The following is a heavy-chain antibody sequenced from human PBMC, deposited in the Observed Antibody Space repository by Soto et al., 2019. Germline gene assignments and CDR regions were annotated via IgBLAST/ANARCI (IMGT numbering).Heavy chain of an antibody. J-gene: IGHJ4*02. V-gene: IGHV3-30-3*01. CDR3: ARGPTDKAMAIRGY. CDR1: GFTFSSYA. Sequence: ESGGGVVQPGRSLRLSCAASGFTFSSYAMHWVRQAPGKGLEWVAVISYDGSNKYYADSVKVRFTISRDNSKNTLYLQMNSLRAEDTAVYYCARGPTDKAMAIRGYWGQGTLVTVSS. D-gene: IGHD5-18*01. CDR2: ISYDGSNK.